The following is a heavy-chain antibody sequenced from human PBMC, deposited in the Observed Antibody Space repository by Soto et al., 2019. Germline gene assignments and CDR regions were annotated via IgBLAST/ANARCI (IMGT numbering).Heavy chain of an antibody. CDR1: GGSISSGDYY. V-gene: IGHV4-30-4*01. CDR3: ASARPDGARLDP. D-gene: IGHD6-6*01. Sequence: QVQLQESGPGLVKPSQTLSLTCTVSGGSISSGDYYWSWIRQPPGKGLEWIGYIYHSGSTYYNPSLKSRVTVSVDTSKHQFSLKLSSVTAADTAVYYCASARPDGARLDPWGQGTLVTVSS. CDR2: IYHSGST. J-gene: IGHJ5*02.